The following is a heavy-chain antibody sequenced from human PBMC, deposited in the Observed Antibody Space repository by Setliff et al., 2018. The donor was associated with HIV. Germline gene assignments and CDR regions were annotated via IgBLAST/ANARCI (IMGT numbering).Heavy chain of an antibody. CDR1: GGSIRSSNYY. J-gene: IGHJ5*02. CDR3: ATQPGYSSGWYFTASGFDP. D-gene: IGHD6-19*01. Sequence: SETLSLTCTVSGGSIRSSNYYWGWIRQPPGKGLEWIGTIYYSGNTYYNPSLKSRVTISADTSKNEFFLKLTSVTAADTAVYYCATQPGYSSGWYFTASGFDPWGQGTLVTVSS. CDR2: IYYSGNT. V-gene: IGHV4-39*01.